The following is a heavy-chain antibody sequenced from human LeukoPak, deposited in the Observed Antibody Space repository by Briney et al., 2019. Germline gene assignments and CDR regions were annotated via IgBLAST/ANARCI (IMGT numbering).Heavy chain of an antibody. CDR2: ISGSDTST. Sequence: SGGSLRLSCAASGFTFSTYAMSWVRQAPGKGLEWVSVISGSDTSTYYADSVRGRFTISRDDSKNTVYLQMSSLRAEDTAVYYCAKGGNSYFDYWGQGTLVTVSS. V-gene: IGHV3-23*01. D-gene: IGHD4-23*01. J-gene: IGHJ4*02. CDR1: GFTFSTYA. CDR3: AKGGNSYFDY.